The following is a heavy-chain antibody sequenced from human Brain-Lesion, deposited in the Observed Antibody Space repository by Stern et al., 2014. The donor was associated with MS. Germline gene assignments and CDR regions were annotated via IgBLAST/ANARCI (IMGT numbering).Heavy chain of an antibody. J-gene: IGHJ4*02. CDR3: ARAFSDYHDSTPGY. V-gene: IGHV4-59*01. D-gene: IGHD3-22*01. CDR2: INYRRNP. CDR1: YDSISRYY. Sequence: VQLVESGPGLVKPSETLSLPCTVSYDSISRYYWTWLRQPPGKGLVWIGYINYRRNPNYNPALKRRVTISVDTSKNQFSLKLTSVTAADTAVYYCARAFSDYHDSTPGYWGQGTLVTVSS.